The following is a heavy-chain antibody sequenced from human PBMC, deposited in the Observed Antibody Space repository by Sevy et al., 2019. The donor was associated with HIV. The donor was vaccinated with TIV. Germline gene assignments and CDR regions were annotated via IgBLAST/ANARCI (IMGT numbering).Heavy chain of an antibody. CDR2: ISYDGSEK. CDR1: GFTFNSYG. CDR3: ARMFRSYGMDV. V-gene: IGHV3-30*03. Sequence: GESLKISCEASGFTFNSYGMHWVRQAPGKGLEWVAVISYDGSEKYYADSVKGRFTISREKSKNMLYVQMNSLRAEDTAVYYCARMFRSYGMDVWGQGTTVTVSS. J-gene: IGHJ6*02. D-gene: IGHD3-10*01.